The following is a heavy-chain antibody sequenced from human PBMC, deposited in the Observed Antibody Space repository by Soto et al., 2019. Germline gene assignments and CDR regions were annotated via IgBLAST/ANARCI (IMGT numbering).Heavy chain of an antibody. V-gene: IGHV3-48*01. CDR1: GFAFSSHF. CDR2: ITSTSSGM. Sequence: EVQLVESGGGLVQPGGSLRLTCAASGFAFSSHFMYWVRQAPGKGLEWVSCITSTSSGMYYTDSVKGRFTISRDNANNSLDLQMNSLRAEDTAVYYCARRASGVTTTDSYSYYVDVWGKGTTVTVSS. J-gene: IGHJ6*03. CDR3: ARRASGVTTTDSYSYYVDV. D-gene: IGHD4-4*01.